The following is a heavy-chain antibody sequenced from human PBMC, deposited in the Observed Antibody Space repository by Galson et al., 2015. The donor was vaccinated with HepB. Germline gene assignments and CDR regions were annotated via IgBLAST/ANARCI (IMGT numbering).Heavy chain of an antibody. V-gene: IGHV3-7*01. CDR2: IKRDGSEK. Sequence: SLRLSCAASGFTFSSYWMSWVRQAPGKGLEWVANIKRDGSEKYYGDSVKGRFTISRDNAKNSLYLQMNGLRAEDTSVYYCARLTYNEFRGGYHGIDVWGQGATVTVFS. CDR1: GFTFSSYW. CDR3: ARLTYNEFRGGYHGIDV. J-gene: IGHJ6*02. D-gene: IGHD3-3*01.